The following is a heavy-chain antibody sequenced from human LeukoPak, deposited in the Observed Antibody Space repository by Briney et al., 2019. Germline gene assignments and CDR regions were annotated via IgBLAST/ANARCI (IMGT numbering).Heavy chain of an antibody. CDR1: GGSFSGYY. CDR2: INHSGRT. Sequence: SETLSLTCAVYGGSFSGYYWSWIRQPPGKGLEWVEEINHSGRTNYNPSLKSRVTISVDTSKNQFSLKLSSVTAADTAVYYCARVPRSSVPHYGMDVWGKGTTVTVSS. CDR3: ARVPRSSVPHYGMDV. V-gene: IGHV4-34*01. D-gene: IGHD3-22*01. J-gene: IGHJ6*04.